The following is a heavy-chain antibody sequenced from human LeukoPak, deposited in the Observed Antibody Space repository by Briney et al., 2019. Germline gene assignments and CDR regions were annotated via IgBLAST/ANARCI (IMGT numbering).Heavy chain of an antibody. CDR2: IKHDGSEK. D-gene: IGHD2-2*01. Sequence: GGSLRLSCAASGFTFSSYWMSWVRQAPGKGLEWVANIKHDGSEKYFVDSVKGRFTISRDNPKNSLYLQMNSLRAEDTAVYYCARLRAIRYCDSTSCFSYWGQGTLVTVSS. CDR3: ARLRAIRYCDSTSCFSY. V-gene: IGHV3-7*01. CDR1: GFTFSSYW. J-gene: IGHJ4*02.